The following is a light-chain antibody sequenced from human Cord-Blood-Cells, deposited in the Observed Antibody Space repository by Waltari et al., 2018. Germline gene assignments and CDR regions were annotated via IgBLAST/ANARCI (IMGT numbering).Light chain of an antibody. V-gene: IGLV2-14*01. CDR1: SSDVGGYNY. J-gene: IGLJ1*01. Sequence: QSALTQPASVSGSPGPSLTISCTGTSSDVGGYNYVSCYQQHPGKAPKLMIYDVSNRPSGVSNRFSGSKSANTASLTISGLQAEDEADYYCSSYTSSSIFYVFGTGTKVTVL. CDR3: SSYTSSSIFYV. CDR2: DVS.